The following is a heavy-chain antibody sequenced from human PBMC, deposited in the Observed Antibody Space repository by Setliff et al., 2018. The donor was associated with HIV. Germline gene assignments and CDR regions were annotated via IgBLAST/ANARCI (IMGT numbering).Heavy chain of an antibody. D-gene: IGHD3-10*01. CDR2: INQSGNT. CDR1: GGSLSGYY. J-gene: IGHJ2*01. V-gene: IGHV4-34*01. Sequence: PSGTLSLTCAVYGGSLSGYYWSWVRQSPGRGLEWIGEINQSGNTNFNPSLKSRLIISVDTSKSQFSLKLTSVTAADTALYYCAREGGQGYSGSGSFYHRNFDLWGSGTLVTVSS. CDR3: AREGGQGYSGSGSFYHRNFDL.